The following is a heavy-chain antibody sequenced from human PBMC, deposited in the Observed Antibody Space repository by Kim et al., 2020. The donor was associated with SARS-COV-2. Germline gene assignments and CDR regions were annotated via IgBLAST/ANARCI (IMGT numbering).Heavy chain of an antibody. D-gene: IGHD6-13*01. CDR3: ARILDYSSSWYYYGMDV. CDR2: IYYSGST. J-gene: IGHJ6*02. V-gene: IGHV4-39*01. CDR1: GGSISSSSYY. Sequence: SETLSLTCTVSGGSISSSSYYWGWIRQPPGKGLEWIGSIYYSGSTYYNPSLKSRVTISVDTSKNQFSLKLSSVTAADTAVYYCARILDYSSSWYYYGMDVWGPGTTVTVSS.